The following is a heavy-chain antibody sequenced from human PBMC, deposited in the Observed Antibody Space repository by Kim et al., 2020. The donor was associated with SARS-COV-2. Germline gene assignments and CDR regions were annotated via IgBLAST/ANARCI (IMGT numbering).Heavy chain of an antibody. V-gene: IGHV3-11*04. CDR1: GFTFSDYY. CDR3: AREVRWRYYDSSAQSVRYYYYGMDV. CDR2: ISSSGSTI. D-gene: IGHD3-22*01. J-gene: IGHJ6*02. Sequence: GGSLRLSCAASGFTFSDYYMSWIRQAPGKGLEWVSYISSSGSTIYYADSVKGRFTISRDNAKNSLYLQMNSLRAEDTAVYYCAREVRWRYYDSSAQSVRYYYYGMDVWGQGTTVTVSS.